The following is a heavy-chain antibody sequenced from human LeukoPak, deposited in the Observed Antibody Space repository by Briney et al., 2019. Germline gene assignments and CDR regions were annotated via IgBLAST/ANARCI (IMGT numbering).Heavy chain of an antibody. D-gene: IGHD3-10*01. CDR2: IYHTGST. CDR1: GASISSGTYS. Sequence: SQTLSLTCTVSGASISSGTYSWSWIRQPPGEGLEWIGYIYHTGSTYYNPSLKGRATISVDRSKNQFSLNLNFVTAADTALYYCARGDGSGSGRWFDPWGQGTLITVSS. J-gene: IGHJ5*02. CDR3: ARGDGSGSGRWFDP. V-gene: IGHV4-30-2*01.